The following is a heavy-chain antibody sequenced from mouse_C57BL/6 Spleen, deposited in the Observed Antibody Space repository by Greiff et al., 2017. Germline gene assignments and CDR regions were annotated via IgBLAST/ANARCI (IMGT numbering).Heavy chain of an antibody. CDR1: GYTFTSYW. Sequence: QVQLQQPGAELVKPGASVTMSCKASGYTFTSYWITWVKQRPGQGLEWIGDIYPGSGSTNYNEKFKSKATLTVDTSSSTAYMQLSSLTSEDSAVYYCATMVTKSAWFAYWGQGTLVTVSA. V-gene: IGHV1-55*01. J-gene: IGHJ3*01. CDR2: IYPGSGST. D-gene: IGHD2-2*01. CDR3: ATMVTKSAWFAY.